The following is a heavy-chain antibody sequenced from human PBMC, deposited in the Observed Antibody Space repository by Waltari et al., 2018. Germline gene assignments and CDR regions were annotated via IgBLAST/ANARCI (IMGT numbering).Heavy chain of an antibody. Sequence: EVQLLESGGGLVQPGGSLRLSCAASGFTFSSYAMSWVRQAPGKGLEWVSAISGSGGSTYYADSVKGRFTISRDNSKNTLYLQMNSLRAEDTAVYYCARDIGGDSSGYPLWGQGTLVTVSS. D-gene: IGHD3-22*01. CDR2: ISGSGGST. CDR1: GFTFSSYA. V-gene: IGHV3-23*01. J-gene: IGHJ4*02. CDR3: ARDIGGDSSGYPL.